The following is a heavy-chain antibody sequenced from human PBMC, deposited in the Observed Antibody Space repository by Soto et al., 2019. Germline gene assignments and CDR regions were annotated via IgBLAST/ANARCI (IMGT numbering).Heavy chain of an antibody. CDR3: ATRRDGSGSLDQ. Sequence: SETLSLTCAVSGGSISSSNWWNWVRQPPGKGLEWIGESYHSGSTNYNPSLKSRGTISVEKSKNQFSLKLSSVTAADTAVYFCATRRDGSGSLDQWGQGALVTVSS. D-gene: IGHD3-10*01. V-gene: IGHV4-4*02. J-gene: IGHJ4*02. CDR1: GGSISSSNW. CDR2: SYHSGST.